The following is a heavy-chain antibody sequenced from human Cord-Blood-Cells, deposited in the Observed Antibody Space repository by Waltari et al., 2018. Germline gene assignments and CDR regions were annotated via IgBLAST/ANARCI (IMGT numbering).Heavy chain of an antibody. V-gene: IGHV3-30*04. CDR3: AGYSGSFSLDY. CDR1: GFTFSSYA. Sequence: QVQLVESGGGVVQPGRSLRLSCAASGFTFSSYAMHWVRQAPGKGLEWVAVISYDGSNKYYADSVKGRFTISRDNSKNTLYLQMNSLRAEDTAVYYCAGYSGSFSLDYWGQGTLVTVYS. D-gene: IGHD1-26*01. CDR2: ISYDGSNK. J-gene: IGHJ4*02.